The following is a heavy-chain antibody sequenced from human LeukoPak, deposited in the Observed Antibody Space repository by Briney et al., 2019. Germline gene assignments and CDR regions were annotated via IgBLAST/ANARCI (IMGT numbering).Heavy chain of an antibody. CDR3: ARVYNWNSSGLGAPRN. CDR2: IYHSGST. V-gene: IGHV4-38-2*02. Sequence: SETLSLTCTVSGYSISSGYYWGWIRQPPGKGLEWIGSIYHSGSTYYNPSLKSRVTISVDTSKNQFSLKLSSVTAADTAVYYCARVYNWNSSGLGAPRNWGRGTLVTVSS. D-gene: IGHD1-7*01. J-gene: IGHJ4*02. CDR1: GYSISSGYY.